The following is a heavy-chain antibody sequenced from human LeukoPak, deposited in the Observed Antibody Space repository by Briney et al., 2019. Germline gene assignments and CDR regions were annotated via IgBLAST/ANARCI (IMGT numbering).Heavy chain of an antibody. D-gene: IGHD3-10*01. V-gene: IGHV3-23*01. J-gene: IGHJ4*02. CDR2: INGGGSST. CDR1: GFTFSSYA. Sequence: GGSLRLSCAASGFTFSSYAMNWVRQAPGKGLEWVSAINGGGSSTYYADSVKGRFTISRDNAKNTLYLQMSSLRVEDTALYYCARDGYFYGPGSYYNLFDYWGQGTLVTVSS. CDR3: ARDGYFYGPGSYYNLFDY.